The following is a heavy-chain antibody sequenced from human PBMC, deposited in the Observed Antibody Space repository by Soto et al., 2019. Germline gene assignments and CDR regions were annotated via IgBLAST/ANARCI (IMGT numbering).Heavy chain of an antibody. J-gene: IGHJ4*02. CDR1: GFTFGNYA. CDR3: AKVKPGIQKLLVYFDW. Sequence: EVQLLESGGGLVQPGGSLRLSCAASGFTFGNYAMSWVRQAPGKGLQWVSAIGGTGNNIYYADSVKGRFIISRDKPKNTLYLQMNSMRADDTAVYYCAKVKPGIQKLLVYFDWCGQGTLVTDSS. V-gene: IGHV3-23*01. D-gene: IGHD6-13*01. CDR2: IGGTGNNI.